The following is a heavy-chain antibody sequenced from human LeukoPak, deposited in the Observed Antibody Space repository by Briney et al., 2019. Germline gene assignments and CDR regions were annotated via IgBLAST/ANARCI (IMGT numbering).Heavy chain of an antibody. V-gene: IGHV3-21*01. CDR3: ARAPSRPSSGSYDGIIDY. Sequence: GGSLRLSCAASGFTFSSYAMHWVRQAPGKGLEWVSAISGSGGSTYYADSVKGRFTISRDNAKNSLYLQMNSLRAEDTAVYYCARAPSRPSSGSYDGIIDYWGQGTLVTVSS. CDR2: ISGSGGST. D-gene: IGHD6-19*01. J-gene: IGHJ4*02. CDR1: GFTFSSYA.